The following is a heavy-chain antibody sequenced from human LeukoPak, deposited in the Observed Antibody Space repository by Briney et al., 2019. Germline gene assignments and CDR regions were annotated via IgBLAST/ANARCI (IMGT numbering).Heavy chain of an antibody. V-gene: IGHV4-31*03. CDR3: ARDWDYGDYERAGDYFDY. CDR1: GGSISSGGYY. J-gene: IGHJ4*02. CDR2: IYYSGST. D-gene: IGHD4-17*01. Sequence: SETLSLTCTVSGGSISSGGYYWSWIRQHPGKGLEWIGYIYYSGSTYYNPSLKSRVTISVDTSKNQFSLKLSSVTAADTAVYYCARDWDYGDYERAGDYFDYWGQGTLVTVSS.